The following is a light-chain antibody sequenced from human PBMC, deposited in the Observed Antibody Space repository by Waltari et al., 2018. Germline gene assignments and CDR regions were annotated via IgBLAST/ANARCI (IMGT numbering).Light chain of an antibody. CDR2: KDS. CDR3: LSTDSSGTSSWV. V-gene: IGLV3-25*03. CDR1: ALPTPF. Sequence: SYELTQPPSVSVSPGQTARITCSGAALPTPFGYWFQQKPGQAPVVVIYKDSERPSGIPERFSGSSSGTTVTLTISGVQAEDEADYYCLSTDSSGTSSWVFGGGTKLTVL. J-gene: IGLJ3*02.